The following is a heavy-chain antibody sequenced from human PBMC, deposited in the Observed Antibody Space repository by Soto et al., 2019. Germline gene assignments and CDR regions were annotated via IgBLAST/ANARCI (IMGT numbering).Heavy chain of an antibody. V-gene: IGHV3-21*06. Sequence: GWSLRLSCAASGFTFTRYSMNWVRQAPGKGLEWVSSISSTTNYIYYGNSMKGRFTISRDNAKNSLYLEMNSLRAEDTAVYYCARESEDLTSNFDYWGQGTLVTVSS. J-gene: IGHJ4*02. CDR3: ARESEDLTSNFDY. CDR1: GFTFTRYS. CDR2: ISSTTNYI.